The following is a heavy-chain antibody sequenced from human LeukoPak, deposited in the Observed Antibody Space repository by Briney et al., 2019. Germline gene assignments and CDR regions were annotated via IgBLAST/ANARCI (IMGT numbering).Heavy chain of an antibody. D-gene: IGHD3-10*01. CDR2: ISGSGGST. CDR1: VFTFTSYA. J-gene: IGHJ6*02. Sequence: GGSLRLSCAASVFTFTSYAMSWVREAPGKGLEWVSAISGSGGSTYYADSAKGRFTISRDNSKNTLYLQMNSLRAEDTAVYYCAKGVARGSGLYYYYGMDVWGQGTTVTVSS. CDR3: AKGVARGSGLYYYYGMDV. V-gene: IGHV3-23*01.